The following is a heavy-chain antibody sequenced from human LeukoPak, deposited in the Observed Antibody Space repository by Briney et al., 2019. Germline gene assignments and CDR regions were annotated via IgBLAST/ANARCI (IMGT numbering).Heavy chain of an antibody. CDR3: AREDVSGYYFDY. J-gene: IGHJ4*02. Sequence: SVKVSCKASGYTFTSYYMHWVRQAPGQGLEWMGGIIPIFGTANYAQKFQGRVTITADKSTSTAYMELSSLRSEDTAVYYCAREDVSGYYFDYWGQGTLVTVSS. V-gene: IGHV1-69*06. CDR2: IIPIFGTA. CDR1: GYTFTSYY. D-gene: IGHD3-10*01.